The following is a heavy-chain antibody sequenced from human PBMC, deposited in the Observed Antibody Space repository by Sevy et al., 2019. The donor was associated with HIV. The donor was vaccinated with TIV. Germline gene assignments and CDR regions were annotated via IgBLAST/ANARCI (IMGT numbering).Heavy chain of an antibody. V-gene: IGHV4-30-2*01. Sequence: SETLSLTCAVSGGCISSGDYSWSWIRQPPGKGLEWIGYVYHSGSSYYNPSLKSRVTISVDRSKNQFSLKLSSVTAADTAVYYCARGIAAAGTRGVDYWGQGSLVTVSS. CDR2: VYHSGSS. CDR1: GGCISSGDYS. J-gene: IGHJ4*02. D-gene: IGHD6-13*01. CDR3: ARGIAAAGTRGVDY.